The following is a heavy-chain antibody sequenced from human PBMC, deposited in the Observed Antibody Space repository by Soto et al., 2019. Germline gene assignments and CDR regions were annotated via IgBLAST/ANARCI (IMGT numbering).Heavy chain of an antibody. Sequence: EASVKVSCKASGGTFSSYAISWVRQAPGQGLEWMGGIIPIFGTANYAQKFQGRVTITADESTSTAYMELSSLRSEDTAVYYCARENDSSGYYYRPFDYWGQGTLVTVSS. CDR2: IIPIFGTA. V-gene: IGHV1-69*13. CDR3: ARENDSSGYYYRPFDY. CDR1: GGTFSSYA. D-gene: IGHD3-22*01. J-gene: IGHJ4*02.